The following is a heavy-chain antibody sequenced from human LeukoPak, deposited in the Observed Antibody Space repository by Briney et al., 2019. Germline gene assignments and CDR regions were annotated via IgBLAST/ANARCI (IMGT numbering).Heavy chain of an antibody. CDR1: GFTFIAYG. D-gene: IGHD2-21*02. CDR2: INNDGSST. Sequence: WGSLRLSCAASGFTFIAYGMQWVRQAPGKGLVWVSRINNDGSSTSYADSVKGRFTISRDNAKNTLYLQVNSLRAEDTGVYYCARELPREVTLDYWGQGTLVTVSS. J-gene: IGHJ4*02. V-gene: IGHV3-74*01. CDR3: ARELPREVTLDY.